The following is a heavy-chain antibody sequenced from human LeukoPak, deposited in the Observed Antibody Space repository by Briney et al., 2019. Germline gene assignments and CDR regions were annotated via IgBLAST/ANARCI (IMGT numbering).Heavy chain of an antibody. Sequence: ASVKVSCKASGYTFIGYYIHWVRQAPGQGLEWMGWINPTSGVTNYAQKFQGRVTMTRDTSINTAFVELRRLRSDDTATYYCARAQNYHDRSGYSDDTFDVWGHGTMITVSS. V-gene: IGHV1-2*02. CDR3: ARAQNYHDRSGYSDDTFDV. CDR1: GYTFIGYY. CDR2: INPTSGVT. D-gene: IGHD3-22*01. J-gene: IGHJ3*01.